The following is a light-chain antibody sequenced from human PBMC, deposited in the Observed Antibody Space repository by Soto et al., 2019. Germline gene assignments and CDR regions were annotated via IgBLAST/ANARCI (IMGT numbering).Light chain of an antibody. J-gene: IGLJ1*01. CDR1: SSDVGSYSL. CDR2: EGS. CDR3: CSYAGSSTYV. V-gene: IGLV2-23*01. Sequence: QSVLTQPASVSGSPGQSITISCTGASSDVGSYSLVSWYQQHPGQAPKVIIYEGSKRPSGVSNRFSASKSGNTASLTISGLQAEDEADYYCCSYAGSSTYVFGTGTKVTVL.